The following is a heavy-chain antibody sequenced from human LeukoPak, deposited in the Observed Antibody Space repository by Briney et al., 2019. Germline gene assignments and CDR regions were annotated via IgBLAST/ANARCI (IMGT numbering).Heavy chain of an antibody. Sequence: GGSLRLSCVASEFTVRSNYMSWFRQAPGKGLEWVSVLHSGGDTYYADSVKGRFTISRDDSKNTLYLQMNSLRAEDTAVYYCARGKVYYYYDYWGQGTLVTVSS. J-gene: IGHJ4*02. CDR2: LHSGGDT. D-gene: IGHD5/OR15-5a*01. V-gene: IGHV3-53*01. CDR3: ARGKVYYYYDY. CDR1: EFTVRSNY.